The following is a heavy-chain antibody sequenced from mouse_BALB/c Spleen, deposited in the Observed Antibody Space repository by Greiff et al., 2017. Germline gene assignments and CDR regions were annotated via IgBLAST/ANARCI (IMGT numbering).Heavy chain of an antibody. CDR1: GFTFSSYT. V-gene: IGHV5-9*03. J-gene: IGHJ4*01. CDR2: ISSGGGNT. Sequence: DVQLVESGGGLVKPGGSLKLSCAASGFTFSSYTMSWVRQTPEKRLEWVATISSGGGNTYYPDSVKGRFTISRDNAKNNLYLQMSSLRSEDTALYYCARYGRRDAMDYWGQGTSVTVSS. D-gene: IGHD6-1*01. CDR3: ARYGRRDAMDY.